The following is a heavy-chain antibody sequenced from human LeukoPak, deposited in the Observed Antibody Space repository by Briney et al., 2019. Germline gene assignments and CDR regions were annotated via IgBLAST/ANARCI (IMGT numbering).Heavy chain of an antibody. J-gene: IGHJ3*02. V-gene: IGHV3-23*01. D-gene: IGHD3-22*01. Sequence: GGSLRLSCAASGFTFSSYAMSWVRQAPGKGLEWVSVISGSSGRTFYTDSVKGRFTISRDNSKNTLYLQMNSLRAEDTAVYYCAKDYDSSGWAAFDIWGQGTMVTVSS. CDR1: GFTFSSYA. CDR2: ISGSSGRT. CDR3: AKDYDSSGWAAFDI.